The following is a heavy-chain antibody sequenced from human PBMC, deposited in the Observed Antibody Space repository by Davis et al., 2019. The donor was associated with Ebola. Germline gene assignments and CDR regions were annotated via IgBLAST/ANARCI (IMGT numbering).Heavy chain of an antibody. V-gene: IGHV5-51*01. Sequence: GESLKISCKASGYRFTNYWIGWVRQMPGRGLQWMGIIYPDDSDTRYSPSFQGQVTISVDKSISTAYLQWSSLKASDTAIYYCARRGYCSGNRCPWGWFDPWGQGTLVTVSS. D-gene: IGHD2-2*03. CDR2: IYPDDSDT. CDR1: GYRFTNYW. J-gene: IGHJ5*02. CDR3: ARRGYCSGNRCPWGWFDP.